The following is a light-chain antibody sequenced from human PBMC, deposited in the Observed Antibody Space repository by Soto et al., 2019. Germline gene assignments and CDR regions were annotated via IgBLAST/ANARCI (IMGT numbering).Light chain of an antibody. Sequence: QSALTQPASVSGSPGQSITISCTGTNSDVGGYNYVSWYQQHPGKAPKLMIYDVSNRPSGVSNRFSGSKSGNTASLTISGLQAEDEADYYCNSYTSGTTLVFGTGTKVTVL. V-gene: IGLV2-14*03. CDR1: NSDVGGYNY. J-gene: IGLJ1*01. CDR2: DVS. CDR3: NSYTSGTTLV.